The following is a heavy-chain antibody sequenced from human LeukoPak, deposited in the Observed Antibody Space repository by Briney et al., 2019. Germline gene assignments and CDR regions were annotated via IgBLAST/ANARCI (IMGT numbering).Heavy chain of an antibody. V-gene: IGHV4-39*01. CDR1: GGSISSSSYY. CDR3: ASWGATHHSFDY. D-gene: IGHD1-26*01. CDR2: IYYSGRT. J-gene: IGHJ4*02. Sequence: PSETLSLTCTVSGGSISSSSYYWGWIRQPPGKGLEWIGSIYYSGRTYYKPSLKSRVTISVDTSKNQFSLKLSSVTAADTAVYYCASWGATHHSFDYWGQGTLVTVSS.